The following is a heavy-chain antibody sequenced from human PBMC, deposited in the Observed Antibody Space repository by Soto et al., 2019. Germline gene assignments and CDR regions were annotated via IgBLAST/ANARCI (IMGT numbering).Heavy chain of an antibody. J-gene: IGHJ4*02. CDR3: ARRGSGSYYDY. Sequence: EVQLLESGGGFVQPGGSLSLSCAASGFTFISYAMRWVRQAPVKGLEWVSAISGSGGSTYYADSVKGRFTISRDNSKNTLYLQMSSLIAEDTAVYYCARRGSGSYYDYWGQGTLVTVSS. V-gene: IGHV3-23*01. CDR2: ISGSGGST. CDR1: GFTFISYA. D-gene: IGHD1-26*01.